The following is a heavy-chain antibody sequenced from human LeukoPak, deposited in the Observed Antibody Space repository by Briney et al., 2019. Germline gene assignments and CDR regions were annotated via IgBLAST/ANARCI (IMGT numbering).Heavy chain of an antibody. D-gene: IGHD4-23*01. Sequence: SETLSLTCTVSGGSISSSSYYWGWIRQPPGKGLEWIGSIYYSGSTYYNPSLKSRVTISVDTSKTQFSLKLSSVTAADTAVYYCARVRLVTTVVTPNYYYYYGMDVWGQGTTVTVSS. CDR1: GGSISSSSYY. V-gene: IGHV4-39*07. J-gene: IGHJ6*02. CDR3: ARVRLVTTVVTPNYYYYYGMDV. CDR2: IYYSGST.